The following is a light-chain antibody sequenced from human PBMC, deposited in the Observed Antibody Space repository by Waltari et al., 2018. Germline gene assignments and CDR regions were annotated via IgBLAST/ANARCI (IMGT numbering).Light chain of an antibody. V-gene: IGLV4-69*01. J-gene: IGLJ3*02. CDR2: VNSDGSH. CDR3: QTGGHGTWV. Sequence: QLVLTQSPSASASLGASVKLTCPLSSGHSSNVIAWHQQPPEKGPRYLMKVNSDGSHSKGDEIPDRFSGSSAGAERYLTISSVQSEDEADYYCQTGGHGTWVLGGGTKLTVL. CDR1: SGHSSNV.